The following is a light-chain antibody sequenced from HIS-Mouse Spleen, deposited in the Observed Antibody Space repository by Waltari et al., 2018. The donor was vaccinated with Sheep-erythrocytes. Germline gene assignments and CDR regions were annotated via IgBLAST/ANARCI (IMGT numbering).Light chain of an antibody. CDR3: CSYAGSYTFVV. CDR1: SSDVGGYNY. J-gene: IGLJ2*01. Sequence: QSALTQPRSVSGSPGQSVTISCTGTSSDVGGYNYVSWYQQHPGKAPRLMIYDFSKRPSGVPDRVSGSKSGNTASLTISGLQAEDEADYCCCSYAGSYTFVVFGGGTKLTVL. CDR2: DFS. V-gene: IGLV2-11*01.